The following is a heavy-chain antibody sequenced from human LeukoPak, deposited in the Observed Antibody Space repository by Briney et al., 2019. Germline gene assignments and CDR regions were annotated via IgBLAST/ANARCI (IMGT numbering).Heavy chain of an antibody. D-gene: IGHD6-6*01. J-gene: IGHJ4*02. V-gene: IGHV3-7*01. Sequence: PGGSLRLSCAASGFSFSSYLMSWVRQAPGKGLEWVANIKQDGSEKYYVDSVKGRFTISRDNAKNSLYLQMNSLRAEDTAVYYCARRIAARKYFDFWGQGTLVTVSS. CDR1: GFSFSSYL. CDR3: ARRIAARKYFDF. CDR2: IKQDGSEK.